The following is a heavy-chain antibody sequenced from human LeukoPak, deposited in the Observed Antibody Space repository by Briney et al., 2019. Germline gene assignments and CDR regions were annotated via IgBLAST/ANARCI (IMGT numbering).Heavy chain of an antibody. CDR1: GFTLSSYW. J-gene: IGHJ4*02. V-gene: IGHV3-7*01. CDR3: AREALRYSSSWTGDY. Sequence: PGGSLRLSCAASGFTLSSYWMSWVRQVPGKGLEWVANIREDGSETYYVASMKGRFATSRDNAKNSLYLQMSSLRAEDTAVYYCAREALRYSSSWTGDYWGQGTLVTVSS. CDR2: IREDGSET. D-gene: IGHD6-13*01.